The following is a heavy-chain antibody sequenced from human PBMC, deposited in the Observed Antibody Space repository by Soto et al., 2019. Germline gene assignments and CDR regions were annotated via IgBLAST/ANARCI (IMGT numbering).Heavy chain of an antibody. D-gene: IGHD1-26*01. CDR2: IYYSGST. CDR3: ARAGSGSSVYYFDY. Sequence: SETLSLTCTVSGGSISSYYWSWIRQPPGKGLEWIGYIYYSGSTNYNPSLKSRVTISVDTSKNQFSLKLSSVTAADTAVYYCARAGSGSSVYYFDYWGQGTLVTVSS. CDR1: GGSISSYY. V-gene: IGHV4-59*01. J-gene: IGHJ4*02.